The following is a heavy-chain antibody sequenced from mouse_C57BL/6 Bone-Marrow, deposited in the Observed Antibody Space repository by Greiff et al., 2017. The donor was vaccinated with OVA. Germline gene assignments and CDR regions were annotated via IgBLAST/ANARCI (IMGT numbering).Heavy chain of an antibody. CDR3: TISTMVTTRAWFAY. D-gene: IGHD2-2*01. Sequence: VQLQQSGAELVRPGASVKLSCTASGFNIKDDYMHWVKQRPEQGLEWIGWIDPENGDTEYASKFQGKATITADTSSNTAYLQLSSLTSEDTAVYYWTISTMVTTRAWFAYWGQGTLVTVSA. V-gene: IGHV14-4*01. CDR2: IDPENGDT. J-gene: IGHJ3*01. CDR1: GFNIKDDY.